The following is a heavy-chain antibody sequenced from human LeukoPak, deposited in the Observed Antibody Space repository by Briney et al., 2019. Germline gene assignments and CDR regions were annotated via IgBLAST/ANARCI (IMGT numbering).Heavy chain of an antibody. CDR3: AAAVDY. D-gene: IGHD6-13*01. Sequence: GGPLRLSCAASGFPYNSYAMIWLRPAPGKGLEGVSAISRSGGSTYYADSVKGRFTISRDNSKNTLYLQMNSLRAEDTAVYYCAAAVDYWGQGTLVTVSS. J-gene: IGHJ4*02. CDR2: ISRSGGST. V-gene: IGHV3-23*01. CDR1: GFPYNSYA.